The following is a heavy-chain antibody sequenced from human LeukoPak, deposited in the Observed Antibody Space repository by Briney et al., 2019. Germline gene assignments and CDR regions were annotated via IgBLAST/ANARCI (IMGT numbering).Heavy chain of an antibody. CDR1: GGTFSGYY. CDR2: INHSGST. CDR3: ARGPICGDLDS. D-gene: IGHD4-17*01. J-gene: IGHJ4*02. V-gene: IGHV4-34*01. Sequence: SETLSLTCAVNGGTFSGYYWTWIRQPPGKGLEWIGEINHSGSTIYNSSIKTRVTISVDTSKNLFTLKLTSVTAADTAVYYCARGPICGDLDSWGQGTLVSVSS.